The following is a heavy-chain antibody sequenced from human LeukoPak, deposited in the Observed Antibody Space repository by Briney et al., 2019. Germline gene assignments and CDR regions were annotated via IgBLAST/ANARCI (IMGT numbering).Heavy chain of an antibody. CDR1: GFTFSSYS. D-gene: IGHD5/OR15-5a*01. CDR2: ISSSSSYI. J-gene: IGHJ4*02. Sequence: PGGSLRLSCAASGFTFSSYSMNWVRQAPGKGLEWVASISSSSSYIYYADSVKGRFTISRDNAKNSLYLRINTAGAEDTAVYYCATVPVSRRCFDYWGQGTLVTVSS. V-gene: IGHV3-21*01. CDR3: ATVPVSRRCFDY.